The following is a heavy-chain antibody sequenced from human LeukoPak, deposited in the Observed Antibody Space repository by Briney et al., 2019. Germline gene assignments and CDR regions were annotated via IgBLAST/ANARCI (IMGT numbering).Heavy chain of an antibody. D-gene: IGHD1-26*01. J-gene: IGHJ4*02. Sequence: SVKVSCKASGGTFSSYAISWVRQAPGQGLEWMGGIIPIFGTANYAQKFQGRVTITADESTSTAYMELSSLRSEDTAVYYCARGGYSGSTHFDYWGQGTLVTVSS. CDR2: IIPIFGTA. V-gene: IGHV1-69*01. CDR3: ARGGYSGSTHFDY. CDR1: GGTFSSYA.